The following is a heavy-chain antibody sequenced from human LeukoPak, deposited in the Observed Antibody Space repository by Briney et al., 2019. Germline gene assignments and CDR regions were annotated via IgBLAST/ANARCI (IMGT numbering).Heavy chain of an antibody. CDR3: AREDFWSGYYTPFDY. V-gene: IGHV3-74*01. J-gene: IGHJ4*02. CDR1: GFTFSSYW. D-gene: IGHD3-3*01. CDR2: INSDGSST. Sequence: GGSLRLSCAASGFTFSSYWMHWVRQAPGKGLVWVSRINSDGSSTSYADSVKGRFTISRDNAKNTLHLQMNSLRAEDTAVYYCAREDFWSGYYTPFDYWGQGTLVTVSS.